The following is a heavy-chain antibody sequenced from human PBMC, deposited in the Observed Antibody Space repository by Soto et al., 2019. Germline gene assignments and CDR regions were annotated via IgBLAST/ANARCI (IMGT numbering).Heavy chain of an antibody. V-gene: IGHV1-69*02. J-gene: IGHJ6*02. CDR3: ARLAADCSSTSCYADYYYGMDV. CDR2: IIPILGIA. Sequence: SVKVSCKASGGTFSSYTISWVRQAPGQGLEWMGRIIPILGIANYAQKFQGRVTITADKSTSTAYMELSSLRSEDTAVYYCARLAADCSSTSCYADYYYGMDVWGQGTTVTVSS. D-gene: IGHD2-2*01. CDR1: GGTFSSYT.